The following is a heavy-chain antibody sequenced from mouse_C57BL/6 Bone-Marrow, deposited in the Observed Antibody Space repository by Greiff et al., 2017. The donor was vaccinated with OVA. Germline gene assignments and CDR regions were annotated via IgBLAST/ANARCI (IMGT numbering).Heavy chain of an antibody. CDR1: GYTFTSYW. CDR2: IYPGSGST. D-gene: IGHD1-1*01. Sequence: QVQLKQPGAELVKPGASVKMSCKASGYTFTSYWITWVKQRPGQGLEWIGDIYPGSGSTNYNEKFQSKATLTVETSSSTAYMQLSSRTTEDSAVYYCARGGTAVVPTGFMDYWGQGTSVTVSS. V-gene: IGHV1-55*01. CDR3: ARGGTAVVPTGFMDY. J-gene: IGHJ4*01.